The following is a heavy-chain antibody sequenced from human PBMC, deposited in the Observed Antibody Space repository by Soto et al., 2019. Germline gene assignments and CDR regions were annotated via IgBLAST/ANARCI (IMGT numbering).Heavy chain of an antibody. CDR1: GFTVSSNY. CDR3: AKDTYYHDSSGYYVLDY. Sequence: PGGSLRLSCAASGFTVSSNYMSWVRQAPGKGLEWVSLIYSGVSTYYADSVKGRFTISRDNSKNTLYLQMNSLRAEDTAVYYCAKDTYYHDSSGYYVLDYWGQRTLVTVSS. J-gene: IGHJ4*02. CDR2: IYSGVST. D-gene: IGHD3-22*01. V-gene: IGHV3-66*01.